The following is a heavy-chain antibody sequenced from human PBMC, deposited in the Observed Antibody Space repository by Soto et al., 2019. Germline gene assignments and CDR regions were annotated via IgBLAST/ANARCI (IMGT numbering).Heavy chain of an antibody. CDR2: IMPIFGTA. CDR3: ASGYCSSSSCYREEYYYYGMDV. V-gene: IGHV1-69*01. Sequence: QVQLVQSGAEVKKPGSSVKVSCKASGGTFSSYAINWVRQAPGQGLEWMGGIMPIFGTANYAQKFQDRVTITADESTSTAYMELSSLRSEDSAVYYCASGYCSSSSCYREEYYYYGMDVWGQGTKVTVSS. CDR1: GGTFSSYA. J-gene: IGHJ6*02. D-gene: IGHD2-2*02.